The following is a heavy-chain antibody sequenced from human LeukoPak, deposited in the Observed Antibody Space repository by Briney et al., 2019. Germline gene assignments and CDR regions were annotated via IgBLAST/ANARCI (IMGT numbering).Heavy chain of an antibody. D-gene: IGHD6-19*01. CDR1: GYTFTSYY. Sequence: ASVKVSCKASGYTFTSYYMHWVRQAPGHGLEWMGIINPSGGSTSYVQKLQGRVTMTGDTSTSTVYMEVSSLRSEDTAVYFCVRSVGSSGWYGEFDYWGQGTLVTVSS. J-gene: IGHJ4*02. CDR3: VRSVGSSGWYGEFDY. CDR2: INPSGGST. V-gene: IGHV1-46*01.